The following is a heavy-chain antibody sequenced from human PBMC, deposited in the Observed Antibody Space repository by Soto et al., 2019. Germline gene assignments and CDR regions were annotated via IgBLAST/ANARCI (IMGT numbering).Heavy chain of an antibody. Sequence: QVQLVQSGAEEKKPGASVKVSCKASGYTFTSYAMHWVRQAPGQRLEWMGWINAGNGNTKYSQKFQGRVTITRDTSASTAYMELSSLRSEDTAVYYCARGRFDILTGYYRRGYYYYGMDVWGQGTTVTVSS. V-gene: IGHV1-3*05. D-gene: IGHD3-9*01. J-gene: IGHJ6*02. CDR2: INAGNGNT. CDR3: ARGRFDILTGYYRRGYYYYGMDV. CDR1: GYTFTSYA.